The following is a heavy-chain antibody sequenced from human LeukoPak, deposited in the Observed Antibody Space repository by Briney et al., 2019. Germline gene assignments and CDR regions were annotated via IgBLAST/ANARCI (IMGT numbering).Heavy chain of an antibody. CDR1: GFTFSSYS. J-gene: IGHJ4*02. CDR3: AGGIDH. V-gene: IGHV3-21*06. CDR2: INSGSSYM. Sequence: PGGSLRLSCAASGFTFSSYSMNWVRQAPGKGLEWVSSINSGSSYMTYADSVRGRFTISRDNAKNSVYMQMNSLRVEDTAVYYCAGGIDHWGRGTLVTVSS.